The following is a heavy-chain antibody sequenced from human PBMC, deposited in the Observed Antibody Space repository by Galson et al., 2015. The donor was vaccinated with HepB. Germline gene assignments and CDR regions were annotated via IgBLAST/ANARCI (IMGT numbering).Heavy chain of an antibody. CDR1: GYSFTSYW. V-gene: IGHV5-51*01. CDR3: ARQGYSSSWYLTHFHWFDP. D-gene: IGHD6-13*01. CDR2: IYPGDSDT. Sequence: QSGAEVKKPGESLKISCKGSGYSFTSYWIGWVRQMPGKGLEWMGIIYPGDSDTRYSPSFQGQVTISADKSISTAYLQWSSLKASDTAMYYCARQGYSSSWYLTHFHWFDPWGQGTLVTVSS. J-gene: IGHJ5*02.